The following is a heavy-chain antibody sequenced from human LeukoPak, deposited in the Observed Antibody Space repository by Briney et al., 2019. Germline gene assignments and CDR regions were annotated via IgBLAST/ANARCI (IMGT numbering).Heavy chain of an antibody. CDR3: ARDRDYYDSSGYYHEAFDI. J-gene: IGHJ3*02. Sequence: RASETLSLTCTVSGDSMNSHYWSWLREPPGKGREGVGSIYYRGTTSYNPSRKRRVTISVDTSNNPFFLKLSSVTAADTAVYYCARDRDYYDSSGYYHEAFDIWGQGTMVTVSS. D-gene: IGHD3-22*01. CDR1: GDSMNSHY. CDR2: IYYRGTT. V-gene: IGHV4-59*11.